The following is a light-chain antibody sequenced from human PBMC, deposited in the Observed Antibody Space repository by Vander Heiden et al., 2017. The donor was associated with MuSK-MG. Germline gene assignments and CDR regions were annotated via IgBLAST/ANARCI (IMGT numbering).Light chain of an antibody. Sequence: DMQMTQSPSSLSASVGDRVTITCRASQSISTWLAWYQQKPGKAPKLLIHDASSMESGVPSRFSGSGSGTEFTLPISGLQPDDFATYYCQHENSSLITFGGGTKVDI. CDR2: DAS. V-gene: IGKV1-5*01. J-gene: IGKJ4*01. CDR3: QHENSSLIT. CDR1: QSISTW.